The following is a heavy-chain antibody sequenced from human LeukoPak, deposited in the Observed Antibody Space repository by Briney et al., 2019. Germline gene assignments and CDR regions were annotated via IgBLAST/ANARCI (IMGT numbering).Heavy chain of an antibody. V-gene: IGHV4-38-2*01. J-gene: IGHJ3*02. CDR3: ARHNYYDSSENAFDI. CDR1: GYSISSGYY. D-gene: IGHD3-22*01. Sequence: PSETLSLTCAVSGYSISSGYYWGWIRQPPGKGLGWFGSIYRSESTYYNPSLKSRVTISVDTSKNQFSLKLSSVTAADTAVYYCARHNYYDSSENAFDIWGQGTMVTVSS. CDR2: IYRSEST.